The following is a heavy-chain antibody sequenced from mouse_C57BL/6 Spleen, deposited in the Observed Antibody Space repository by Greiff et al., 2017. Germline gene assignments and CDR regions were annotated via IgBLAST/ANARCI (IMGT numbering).Heavy chain of an antibody. J-gene: IGHJ4*01. CDR3: SLYYGSSWGYYAMDY. D-gene: IGHD1-1*01. Sequence: QVQLQQSGAELVRPGASVTLSCKASGYTFTDYEMHWVKQTPVHGLEWIGAIDPETGGTAYNQKFKGKAILTADTSSSTAYMELRRLTSEDSAVYYCSLYYGSSWGYYAMDYWGQGTSVTVSS. V-gene: IGHV1-15*01. CDR1: GYTFTDYE. CDR2: IDPETGGT.